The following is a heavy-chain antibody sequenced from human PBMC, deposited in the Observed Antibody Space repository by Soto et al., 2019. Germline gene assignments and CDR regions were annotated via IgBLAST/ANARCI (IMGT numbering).Heavy chain of an antibody. Sequence: GGSLRLSCAASGFTFSNAWMSWVRQAPGKGLEWVGRIKSKTDGGTTDYAAPVKGRFTISRDDSKNTLYLQMNSLKTEDTAVYYCTTPNTGLLRDVAYYYYYYYMDVWGKGTTVTVSS. CDR3: TTPNTGLLRDVAYYYYYYYMDV. J-gene: IGHJ6*03. CDR1: GFTFSNAW. V-gene: IGHV3-15*01. CDR2: IKSKTDGGTT. D-gene: IGHD2-21*01.